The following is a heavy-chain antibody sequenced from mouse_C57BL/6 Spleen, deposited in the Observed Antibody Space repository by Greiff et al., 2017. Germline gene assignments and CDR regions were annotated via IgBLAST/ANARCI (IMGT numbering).Heavy chain of an antibody. D-gene: IGHD4-1*01. CDR1: GFSLTSYG. J-gene: IGHJ1*03. CDR2: IWRGGST. Sequence: QVQLQQSGPGLVQPSQSLSITCTVSGFSLTSYGVHWVRQPPGKGLEWLGVIWRGGSTDYNAAFISRLSISKDNSKSQVFFKMNSLQADDTAIYYCAKNLGRGYFDVWGTGTTVTVAS. V-gene: IGHV2-4*01. CDR3: AKNLGRGYFDV.